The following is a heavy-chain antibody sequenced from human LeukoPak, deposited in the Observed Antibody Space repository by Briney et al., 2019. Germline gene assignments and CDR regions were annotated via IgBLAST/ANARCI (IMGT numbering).Heavy chain of an antibody. J-gene: IGHJ4*02. Sequence: GGSLRLSCAVSGITLNNYGMTWVRQAPGKGLEWVAGISDSGGSTKYADSVKGRFTISRDNPKNTLYLQMNSLRAEDTAVYFCAKRGVVIRVILVGFHKEAYYFESWGQGALVTVPS. CDR3: AKRGVVIRVILVGFHKEAYYFES. CDR1: GITLNNYG. D-gene: IGHD3/OR15-3a*01. CDR2: ISDSGGST. V-gene: IGHV3-23*01.